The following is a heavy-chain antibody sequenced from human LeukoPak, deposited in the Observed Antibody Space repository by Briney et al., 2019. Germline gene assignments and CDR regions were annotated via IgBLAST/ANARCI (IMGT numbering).Heavy chain of an antibody. V-gene: IGHV3-30*02. CDR2: IRYDGSNK. CDR1: GFTFSSYG. CDR3: VKAKAAAGTYYYYYMDV. D-gene: IGHD6-13*01. Sequence: GGSLRLSCAASGFTFSSYGMHWVRQAPGKGLEWVAFIRYDGSNKYYADSVKGRFTISRENSKNTLYLQMNSLRAEDTAVYYCVKAKAAAGTYYYYYMDVWGKGTTVTISS. J-gene: IGHJ6*03.